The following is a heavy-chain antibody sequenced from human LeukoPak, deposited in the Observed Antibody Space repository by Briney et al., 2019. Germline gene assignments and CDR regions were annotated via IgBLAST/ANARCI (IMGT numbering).Heavy chain of an antibody. CDR2: NGNS. CDR3: ARDGEGSIAANDY. D-gene: IGHD6-6*01. J-gene: IGHJ4*02. CDR1: GASVSSGGYA. Sequence: SETLSLTCAVSGASVSSGGYAWSWIRLPPGKGLEWIGYNGNSNYNPSLKSRVTISLDTSKNQFSLKLTSVTAADTAVYYCARDGEGSIAANDYWGQGTLVTVSS. V-gene: IGHV4-61*08.